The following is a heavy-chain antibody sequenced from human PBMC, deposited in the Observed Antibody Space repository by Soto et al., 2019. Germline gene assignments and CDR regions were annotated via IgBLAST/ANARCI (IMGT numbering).Heavy chain of an antibody. V-gene: IGHV1-2*02. Sequence: GGSVKGSFKACGYTFTGHYMHWVRQAPGQGLEWVGWINPNSGGTNYAQKFQGRVTMTRDTSISTAYMELSRLRSDDTAVYYCARDFSTSADGFDYWGRGTMVTVSS. CDR1: GYTFTGHY. D-gene: IGHD6-6*01. J-gene: IGHJ4*02. CDR3: ARDFSTSADGFDY. CDR2: INPNSGGT.